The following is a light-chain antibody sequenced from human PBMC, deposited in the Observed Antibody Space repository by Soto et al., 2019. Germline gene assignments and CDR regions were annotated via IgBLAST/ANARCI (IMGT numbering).Light chain of an antibody. CDR3: QSYDSSLSGHVI. V-gene: IGLV1-40*01. Sequence: QSVLTQPPSVSGAPGQRVTISCTGSSSNIGAGYDVHWYQQLPGTAPKLLIYDNNHRPSGVPDRFSDSKSGTSASLAITGLQAEDEADYYCQSYDSSLSGHVIFGGGTKLTVL. CDR2: DNN. J-gene: IGLJ2*01. CDR1: SSNIGAGYD.